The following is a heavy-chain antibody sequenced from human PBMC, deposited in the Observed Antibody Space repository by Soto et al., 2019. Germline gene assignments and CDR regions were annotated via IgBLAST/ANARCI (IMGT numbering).Heavy chain of an antibody. Sequence: ASVKVSCKASGYTFTSYGISWVRQAPGQGLEWMGWISAYNGNTNYAQKLQGRVTMTTDTSTSTAYMELGSLRSDDTAVYYCAREASQVMVAAAPFDPWGQGTLVTVSS. V-gene: IGHV1-18*04. D-gene: IGHD2-15*01. CDR2: ISAYNGNT. CDR3: AREASQVMVAAAPFDP. J-gene: IGHJ5*02. CDR1: GYTFTSYG.